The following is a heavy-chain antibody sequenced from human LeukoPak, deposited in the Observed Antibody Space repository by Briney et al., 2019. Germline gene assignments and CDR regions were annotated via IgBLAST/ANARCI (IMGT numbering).Heavy chain of an antibody. CDR2: IYYSGST. V-gene: IGHV4-59*08. Sequence: SETLPLTCTVSGGSISSYYWSWIRQPPGKGLEWIGYIYYSGSTNYNPSLKSRVTISVDTSKNQFSLKLSSVTAADTAVYYCARHTLYYYDSSGYKDAFDIWGQGTMVTVSS. CDR3: ARHTLYYYDSSGYKDAFDI. D-gene: IGHD3-22*01. J-gene: IGHJ3*02. CDR1: GGSISSYY.